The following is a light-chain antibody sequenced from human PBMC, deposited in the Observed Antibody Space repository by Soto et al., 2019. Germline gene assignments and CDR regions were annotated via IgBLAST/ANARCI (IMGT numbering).Light chain of an antibody. CDR2: DAS. CDR3: QHYSSPPT. J-gene: IGKJ1*01. V-gene: IGKV3-11*01. CDR1: QSVSSY. Sequence: EIVLTQSPATLSLSPGERATLSCRASQSVSSYLAWYEQKPGEGPMLLIYDASNSGAGIPARCSGSGSGADFSLTIISLLPHDVFVVYYRQHYSSPPTFGQGTKVDIK.